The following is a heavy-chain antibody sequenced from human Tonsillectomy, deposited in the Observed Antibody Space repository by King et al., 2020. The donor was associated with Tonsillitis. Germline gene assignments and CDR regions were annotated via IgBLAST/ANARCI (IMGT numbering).Heavy chain of an antibody. CDR2: ISYDGSKT. Sequence: HVQLVESGGGVVQPGTSLRLSCTASGFTFSAFGLHWVRQAPCNGRDWGALISYDGSKTYYSDSVTGRFTISRDNSKNTLNLPMNSLRPDDTAVYYCAKDLVGAAFDYWGQGTLVTVSS. D-gene: IGHD3-16*01. CDR3: AKDLVGAAFDY. V-gene: IGHV3-30*18. J-gene: IGHJ4*02. CDR1: GFTFSAFG.